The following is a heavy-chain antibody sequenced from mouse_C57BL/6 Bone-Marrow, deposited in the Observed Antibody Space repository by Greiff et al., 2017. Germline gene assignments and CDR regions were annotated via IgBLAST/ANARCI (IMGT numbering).Heavy chain of an antibody. J-gene: IGHJ2*01. Sequence: QVQLQQPGAELVRPGTSVKLSCKASGYTFTSYWMHWVKQRPGQGLEWIGVIDPSDSYTNYNQKFKGKATLTVDTSSSTAYMQLSSLTSEDSAVYYGCFITTVVRDYWGQGTTLTVSS. CDR3: CFITTVVRDY. D-gene: IGHD1-1*01. V-gene: IGHV1-59*01. CDR1: GYTFTSYW. CDR2: IDPSDSYT.